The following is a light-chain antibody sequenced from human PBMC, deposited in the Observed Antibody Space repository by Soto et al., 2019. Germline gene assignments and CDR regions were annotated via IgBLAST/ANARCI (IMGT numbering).Light chain of an antibody. CDR2: KND. V-gene: IGLV1-47*01. Sequence: QLVLTQPPSASGTPGQRVTIFCSGSSSNIGSNHVYWYQQLPRTAPKLVIYKNDQRPSGVPDRFSGSKSGTSASLAISGLRSEDEADYYCAAWDDSLSGRVVFGGGTKLTVL. CDR3: AAWDDSLSGRVV. J-gene: IGLJ2*01. CDR1: SSNIGSNH.